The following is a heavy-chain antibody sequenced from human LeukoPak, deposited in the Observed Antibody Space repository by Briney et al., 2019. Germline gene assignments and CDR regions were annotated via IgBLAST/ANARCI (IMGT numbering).Heavy chain of an antibody. Sequence: GGSLRLSCAASGFTVSSNFMTWVRQAPGKGLEWVSFIYSDSNTYYADSVKGRFTISSDNSKNTLYLQINSLRAEDTAVYYCARDCCNSAWYSDWGQGTLVTVSS. D-gene: IGHD2/OR15-2a*01. V-gene: IGHV3-53*01. J-gene: IGHJ4*02. CDR2: IYSDSNT. CDR3: ARDCCNSAWYSD. CDR1: GFTVSSNF.